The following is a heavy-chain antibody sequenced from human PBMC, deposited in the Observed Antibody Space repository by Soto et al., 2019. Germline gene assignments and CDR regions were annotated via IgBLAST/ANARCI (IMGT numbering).Heavy chain of an antibody. V-gene: IGHV4-59*01. CDR2: IYSSSGNT. CDR3: ARDYYDSSESMDV. CDR1: GDSISGYY. J-gene: IGHJ6*02. Sequence: LTCTVSGDSISGYYWAWIRQPPGKRLEWIGYIYSSSGNTDYNPSLNRRATISIDMSKNQVSLRLRAVTAADTAMYYCARDYYDSSESMDVWGQGTTVTVSS. D-gene: IGHD3-22*01.